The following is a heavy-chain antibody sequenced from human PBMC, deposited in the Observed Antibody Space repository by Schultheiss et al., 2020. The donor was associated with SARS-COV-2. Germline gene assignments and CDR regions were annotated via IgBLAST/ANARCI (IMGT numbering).Heavy chain of an antibody. J-gene: IGHJ4*01. CDR3: GYYGSGMPYFQY. Sequence: SDTLSLTCTVSGGSISSYYWSWVRQPPGKGLEWIGYVYYSGDTNYSPSLKSPVTMSVDTSRNQVSLKLSFVTAADTAVYYCGYYGSGMPYFQYSGHGSQVTV. D-gene: IGHD3-10*01. CDR1: GGSISSYY. CDR2: VYYSGDT. V-gene: IGHV4-59*08.